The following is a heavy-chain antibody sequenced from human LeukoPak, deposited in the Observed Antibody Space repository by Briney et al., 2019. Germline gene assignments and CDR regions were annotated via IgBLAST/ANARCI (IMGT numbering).Heavy chain of an antibody. V-gene: IGHV3-7*01. CDR2: IKEDGSKK. J-gene: IGHJ4*02. CDR3: AKGGYTYGYDDNY. CDR1: GFSFRNYW. Sequence: EGSLRLSCVASGFSFRNYWMSWVRQAPGKGLEWVANIKEDGSKKNHLESVKGRFTVSRDNPKNTLYLQMSGLRLDDTAVYYCAKGGYTYGYDDNYWGQGTLVTVSS. D-gene: IGHD5-18*01.